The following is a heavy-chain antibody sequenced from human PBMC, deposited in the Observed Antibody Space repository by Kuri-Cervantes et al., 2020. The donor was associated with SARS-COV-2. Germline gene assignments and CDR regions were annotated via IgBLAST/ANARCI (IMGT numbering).Heavy chain of an antibody. CDR3: ARVEEGLFRAFDI. V-gene: IGHV1-2*02. Sequence: PVNVSCKVSGYTLTELSMHWVRQAPGQGLEWMGWIDPNSGDTKYAQKFHGRVTMTRDTSISTAYMELSRLRSDDTALYYCARVEEGLFRAFDIWGQGTMVTVSS. CDR1: GYTLTELS. D-gene: IGHD2/OR15-2a*01. J-gene: IGHJ3*02. CDR2: IDPNSGDT.